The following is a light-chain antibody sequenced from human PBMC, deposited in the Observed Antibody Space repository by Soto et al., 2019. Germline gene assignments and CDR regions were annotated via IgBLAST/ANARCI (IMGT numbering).Light chain of an antibody. Sequence: DIQVTQSPSSLSPSVGDRVTITCQASQDISRYLDWYQQKPGQAPKVLIYGASNLIRGVSSRFSGSGSGTHFTFTITSLQPEDFATYYCQQYHALPYTFGQGTKLDIK. J-gene: IGKJ2*01. CDR2: GAS. V-gene: IGKV1-33*01. CDR1: QDISRY. CDR3: QQYHALPYT.